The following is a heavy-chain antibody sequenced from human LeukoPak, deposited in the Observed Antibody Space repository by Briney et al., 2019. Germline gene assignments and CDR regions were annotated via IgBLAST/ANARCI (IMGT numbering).Heavy chain of an antibody. CDR1: GFTFSSYS. J-gene: IGHJ4*02. V-gene: IGHV3-30-3*01. CDR2: ISYDGSNK. CDR3: ARELRYCSGGSCYSFGY. D-gene: IGHD2-15*01. Sequence: SGGSLRLSCAASGFTFSSYSMHWVRQAPGKGLEWMAVISYDGSNKFYADSVKGRFTISRDNSKNTLYLQMNSLRAEDTAVYYCARELRYCSGGSCYSFGYWGQGTLVTVSS.